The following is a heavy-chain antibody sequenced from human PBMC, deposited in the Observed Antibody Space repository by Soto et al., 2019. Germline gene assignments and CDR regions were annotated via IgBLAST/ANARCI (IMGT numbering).Heavy chain of an antibody. CDR2: ISYDGSNK. D-gene: IGHD2-15*01. V-gene: IGHV3-30*18. CDR3: AKDRGRFCSGGSCHLFDY. CDR1: GFTFSTYV. J-gene: IGHJ4*02. Sequence: QVQLVESGGGVVQPGRSLRLSCVVSGFTFSTYVMHWVRQAPGKGLEWVAKISYDGSNKYYADSVKGRFTISRDNSKNTLFLEMNSLRAEDTALYYCAKDRGRFCSGGSCHLFDYWGQGTLVTVSS.